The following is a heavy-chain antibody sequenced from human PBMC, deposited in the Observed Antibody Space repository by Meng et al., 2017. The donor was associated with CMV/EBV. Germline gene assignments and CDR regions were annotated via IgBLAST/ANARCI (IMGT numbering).Heavy chain of an antibody. J-gene: IGHJ4*02. CDR1: GGSISSSY. Sequence: QVQLQGAAPGVADPWQSRPLPCTFFGGSISSSYWSWIRQPAGKELEWIGRIYTSGSTNYNPSLKSRVTMSVDTSKNQFSLKLSSVTAADTAVYYCAREMPIAAAGCFDYWGQGTLVTVSS. D-gene: IGHD6-13*01. CDR2: IYTSGST. CDR3: AREMPIAAAGCFDY. V-gene: IGHV4-4*07.